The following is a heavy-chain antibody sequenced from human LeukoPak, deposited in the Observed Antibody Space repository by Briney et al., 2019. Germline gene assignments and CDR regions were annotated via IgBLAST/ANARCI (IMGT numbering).Heavy chain of an antibody. D-gene: IGHD2-15*01. V-gene: IGHV4-34*01. CDR1: GGSFSGYY. CDR3: ARDILRPAYYHYYMDV. CDR2: INHSGST. Sequence: PSETLSLTCAVYGGSFSGYYWSWIRQPPGKGLEWIGEINHSGSTNYNPSLKSRVTISVDTSKNQFSLKLSSVTAADTAVYYCARDILRPAYYHYYMDVRGKGTTVTVSS. J-gene: IGHJ6*03.